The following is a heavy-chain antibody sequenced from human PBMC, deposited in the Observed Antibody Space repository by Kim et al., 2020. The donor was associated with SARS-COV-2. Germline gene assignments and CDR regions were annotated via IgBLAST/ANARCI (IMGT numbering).Heavy chain of an antibody. CDR1: GGSISSSSYY. V-gene: IGHV4-39*01. CDR3: ASKGVGSGWYVAAEYFQH. CDR2: IYYSGST. J-gene: IGHJ1*01. D-gene: IGHD6-19*01. Sequence: SETLSLTCTVSGGSISSSSYYWGWIRQPPGKGLEWIGSIYYSGSTYYNPSLKSRVTISVDTSKNQFSLKLSSVTAADTAVYYCASKGVGSGWYVAAEYFQHWGQGTLVTVSS.